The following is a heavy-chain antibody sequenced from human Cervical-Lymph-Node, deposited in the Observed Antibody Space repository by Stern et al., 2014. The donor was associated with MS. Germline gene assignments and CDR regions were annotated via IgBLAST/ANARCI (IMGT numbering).Heavy chain of an antibody. CDR2: IYYSATT. Sequence: QLQLQESGPGLVKPSETLSLTCTVSSGSINSGSFYWGWIRQPPGRGLEWIGTIYYSATTYYNPSLKSRVAISVDTSKNEFSLRLTSVTTADTAVYYCAQGGTVEYDLPGFVWFDPWGQGTLVTVSS. D-gene: IGHD3-3*01. J-gene: IGHJ5*02. CDR1: SGSINSGSFY. CDR3: AQGGTVEYDLPGFVWFDP. V-gene: IGHV4-39*01.